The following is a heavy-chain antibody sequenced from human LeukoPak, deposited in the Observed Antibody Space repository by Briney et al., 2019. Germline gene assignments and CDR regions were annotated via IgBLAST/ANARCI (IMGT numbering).Heavy chain of an antibody. Sequence: PSQTLSLTCTVSGGSISSGGYYWSWIRQHPGKGLEWIGYIYYSGSTYYNPSLKSRVTISVDTSKSQFSLKLSSVTAADTAVYYCARDRVTTGDYYYYYMDVWGKGTTVTVSS. J-gene: IGHJ6*03. CDR2: IYYSGST. D-gene: IGHD4-11*01. V-gene: IGHV4-31*03. CDR3: ARDRVTTGDYYYYYMDV. CDR1: GGSISSGGYY.